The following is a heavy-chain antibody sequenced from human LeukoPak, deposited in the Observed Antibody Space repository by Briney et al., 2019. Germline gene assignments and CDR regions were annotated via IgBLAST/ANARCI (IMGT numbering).Heavy chain of an antibody. CDR1: GGTFSSYT. Sequence: SVKVSCKASGGTFSSYTISWVRQAPGQGLEWMGRIIPILGIANYAQKFQGRVTITADKSTSTAYMELSSLRSEDTAVYYCARGPYDFWSGYYNTNFDSWGQGTLVTVSS. J-gene: IGHJ4*02. V-gene: IGHV1-69*02. CDR3: ARGPYDFWSGYYNTNFDS. D-gene: IGHD3-3*01. CDR2: IIPILGIA.